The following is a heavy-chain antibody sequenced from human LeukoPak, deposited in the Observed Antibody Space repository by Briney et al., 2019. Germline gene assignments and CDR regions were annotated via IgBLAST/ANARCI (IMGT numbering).Heavy chain of an antibody. CDR1: GGSFSGYY. CDR2: INRSGST. Sequence: SETLSLTCAVYGGSFSGYYWSWIRQPPGKGLEWIGEINRSGSTNYNPSLKSRVTISVDTSKNQFSLKLSSVTAADTAVYYCARVPTQLAGVDYWGQGTLVTVSS. D-gene: IGHD6-6*01. CDR3: ARVPTQLAGVDY. V-gene: IGHV4-34*01. J-gene: IGHJ4*02.